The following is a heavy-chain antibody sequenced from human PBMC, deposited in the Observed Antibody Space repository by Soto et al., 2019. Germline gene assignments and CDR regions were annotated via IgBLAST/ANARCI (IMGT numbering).Heavy chain of an antibody. J-gene: IGHJ4*02. Sequence: QITLRESGPPRVKPTQTLTLTCTFSGFSLSARPVAVGWIRQPPGKALERLALIYWDDDKRYSPSLMSRLTITKDTSKNQVVLKMTNMDPLDTAIYYCVHRAGIDGNWNGGYFDYWGQGALVTVSS. CDR1: GFSLSARPVA. CDR2: IYWDDDK. CDR3: VHRAGIDGNWNGGYFDY. D-gene: IGHD1-1*01. V-gene: IGHV2-5*02.